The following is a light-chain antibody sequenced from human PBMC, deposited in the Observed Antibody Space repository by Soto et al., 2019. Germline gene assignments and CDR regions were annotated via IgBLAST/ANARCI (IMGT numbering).Light chain of an antibody. J-gene: IGLJ1*01. CDR1: SSNIGSNT. CDR3: AAWDESLNGYV. V-gene: IGLV1-44*01. Sequence: QSVLTQPPSASGTPGQRVTISCSGSSSNIGSNTVNWYQQLPGTAPKLLIYSNNQRPSGVPDRFSGSKSGTSASLAISGLHSEDEADYYCAAWDESLNGYVFGTGTKVNVL. CDR2: SNN.